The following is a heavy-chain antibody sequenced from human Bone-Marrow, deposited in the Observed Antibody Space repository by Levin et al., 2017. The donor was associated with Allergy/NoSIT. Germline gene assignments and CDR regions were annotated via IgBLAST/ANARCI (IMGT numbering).Heavy chain of an antibody. CDR1: GFTFNKFG. Sequence: PGESLKISCAASGFTFNKFGMHWVRQGPGKGLEWVAVISFDASQEYYADSVKGRFTISRDNSKNTLYLQMNGLRPEDTAVYFCAKIGVCSSGVCFWETLHDAFDVWGQGTMVSVSS. V-gene: IGHV3-30*18. CDR2: ISFDASQE. CDR3: AKIGVCSSGVCFWETLHDAFDV. D-gene: IGHD2-21*02. J-gene: IGHJ3*01.